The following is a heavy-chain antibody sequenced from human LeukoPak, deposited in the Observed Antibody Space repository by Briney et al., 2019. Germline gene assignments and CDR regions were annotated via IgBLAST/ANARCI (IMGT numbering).Heavy chain of an antibody. Sequence: VASVKVSCKASGFTFTSSAMQWVRQARGQRLEWIGWIVVGSGNTNYAQKFQERVTITRDMSTSTAYMELSSLRSEDTAVYYCAAVNTYYYGSGSSDWGQGTLVTVSS. D-gene: IGHD3-10*01. CDR1: GFTFTSSA. CDR3: AAVNTYYYGSGSSD. V-gene: IGHV1-58*02. J-gene: IGHJ4*02. CDR2: IVVGSGNT.